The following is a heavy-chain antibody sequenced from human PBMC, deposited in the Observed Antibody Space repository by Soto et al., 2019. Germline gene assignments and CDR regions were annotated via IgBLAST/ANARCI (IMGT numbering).Heavy chain of an antibody. CDR1: GYTFTDYY. CDR3: ASQRLADASGGSPFDY. D-gene: IGHD2-15*01. V-gene: IGHV1-2*04. J-gene: IGHJ4*02. CDR2: INPNSGGT. Sequence: QVQLVQSGAEVKKPGASVKVSCKASGYTFTDYYMHWVRQAPGQGLAWMGWINPNSGGTNYAQKFQGWLTMTRDTPISTAAMELSRLTSDDTAVYFCASQRLADASGGSPFDYWGRGTPVTVSS.